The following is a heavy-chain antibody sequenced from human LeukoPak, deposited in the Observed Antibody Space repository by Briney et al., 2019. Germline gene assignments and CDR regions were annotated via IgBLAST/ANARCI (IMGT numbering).Heavy chain of an antibody. CDR2: ISTSGST. J-gene: IGHJ4*02. Sequence: SETLSLTCTVSGGSISSYYWSWIRQPAGKGLEWIGRISTSGSTNYNPSLKSRVTMSVETSKNQFSLKLSSVTAADTAVYYCAREGQQLDADYWGQGTLVTVSS. CDR3: AREGQQLDADY. V-gene: IGHV4-4*07. CDR1: GGSISSYY. D-gene: IGHD6-13*01.